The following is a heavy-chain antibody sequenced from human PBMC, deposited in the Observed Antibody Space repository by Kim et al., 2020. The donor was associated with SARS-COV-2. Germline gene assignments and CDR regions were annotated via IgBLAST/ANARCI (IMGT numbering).Heavy chain of an antibody. J-gene: IGHJ5*01. CDR3: ARASLSNSFDS. CDR1: GFPFSTYS. V-gene: IGHV3-48*03. CDR2: ISSDGTPT. Sequence: GGSLRLSCITSGFPFSTYSMVWFRQAPGQGPDWVAFISSDGTPTYYADSVQGRFTISRDSAKNSLFLQMNSLRREDTAIYYCARASLSNSFDSWGQGTLATVSP.